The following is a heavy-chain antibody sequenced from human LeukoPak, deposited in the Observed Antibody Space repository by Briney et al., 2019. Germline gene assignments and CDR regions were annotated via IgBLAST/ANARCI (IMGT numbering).Heavy chain of an antibody. V-gene: IGHV1-69*13. CDR2: IIPIFGTA. J-gene: IGHJ4*02. D-gene: IGHD2-15*01. CDR3: ARVAGGGSWAY. CDR1: GGTFSSYA. Sequence: ASVKVSCKASGGTFSSYAISWMRQAPGQGLEWMGGIIPIFGTANYAQKFQGRVTITADESTSTAYMELSSLRSEDTAVYYCARVAGGGSWAYWGQGTLVTVSS.